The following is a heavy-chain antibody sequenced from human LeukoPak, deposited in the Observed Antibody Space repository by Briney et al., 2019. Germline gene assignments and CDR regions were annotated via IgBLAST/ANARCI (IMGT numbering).Heavy chain of an antibody. V-gene: IGHV2-70*11. D-gene: IGHD5-12*01. Sequence: SGPALVKPTQTLTLTCTFSGFSLSTSGMCVSWIRQPPGKALEWLARIDWDDDKYYSTSLKARLTISKDTSKNQVVLTMTNMDPVDTATYYCARNSGYDWYYYYGMDVWGQGTTVTVSS. CDR3: ARNSGYDWYYYYGMDV. CDR1: GFSLSTSGMC. J-gene: IGHJ6*02. CDR2: IDWDDDK.